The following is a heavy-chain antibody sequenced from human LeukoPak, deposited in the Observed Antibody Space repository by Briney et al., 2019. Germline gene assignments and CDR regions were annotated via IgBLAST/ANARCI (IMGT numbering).Heavy chain of an antibody. CDR1: GYTFTSYG. J-gene: IGHJ4*02. V-gene: IGHV1-18*01. CDR2: ISAYNGNT. Sequence: ASVKVSCKASGYTFTSYGISWVRQAPGQGLEWMGWISAYNGNTNYAQKLQGRVTMTTDTSTSTAYMELRSLGSDDTAVYYCARFSLRFLEWLPRFDYWGQGTLVTVSS. CDR3: ARFSLRFLEWLPRFDY. D-gene: IGHD3-3*01.